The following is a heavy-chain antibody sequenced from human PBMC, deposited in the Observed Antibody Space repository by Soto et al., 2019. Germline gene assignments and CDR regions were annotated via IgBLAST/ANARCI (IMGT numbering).Heavy chain of an antibody. CDR3: SRHTTGYCSSTTCQGANY. CDR1: GGSISTSSYY. CDR2: VYYSGSS. J-gene: IGHJ4*02. D-gene: IGHD2-2*01. V-gene: IGHV4-39*01. Sequence: QLQLQESGPGLVKPSETLSLTCTVSGGSISTSSYYWDWMRQPPGRGPEWIGSVYYSGSSYYNPSLESRVTISVDTSKNQFSLMLTSVTAADTAVYYCSRHTTGYCSSTTCQGANYWGQGTLVTVSS.